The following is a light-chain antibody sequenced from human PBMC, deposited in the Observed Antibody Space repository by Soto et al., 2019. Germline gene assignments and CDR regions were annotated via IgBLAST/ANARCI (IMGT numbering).Light chain of an antibody. V-gene: IGKV3-15*01. CDR1: QSVSSN. CDR2: GSS. CDR3: QQYDNWPPWT. J-gene: IGKJ1*01. Sequence: EIVITRTPATLSVSPRERATLSCRASQSVSSNLAWYQQKPGQAPRLTIYGSSTRATGIPARFSGSGSGTEFKLTISGLQSEDFAVYYCQQYDNWPPWTFGQGAKVDI.